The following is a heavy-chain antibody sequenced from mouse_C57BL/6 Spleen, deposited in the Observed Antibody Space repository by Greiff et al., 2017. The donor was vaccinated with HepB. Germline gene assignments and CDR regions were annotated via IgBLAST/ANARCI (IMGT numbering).Heavy chain of an antibody. CDR1: GYTFTSYW. J-gene: IGHJ4*01. CDR3: ARDYYGSHYYAMDN. D-gene: IGHD1-1*01. V-gene: IGHV1-55*01. Sequence: QVQLQQPGAELVKPGASVKMSCKASGYTFTSYWITWVKQRPGQGLEWIGDIYPGSGSTNYNEKFKSKATLTVDTSSSTAYMQLSSLTSEDSAVYYCARDYYGSHYYAMDNWGQGTSVTVSS. CDR2: IYPGSGST.